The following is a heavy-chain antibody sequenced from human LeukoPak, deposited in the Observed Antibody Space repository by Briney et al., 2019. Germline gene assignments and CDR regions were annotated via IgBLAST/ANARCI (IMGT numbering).Heavy chain of an antibody. J-gene: IGHJ4*02. CDR3: AKDLRYYGSGSYLDY. CDR1: GFTFSSYG. Sequence: GGSLRLSCAPSGFTFSSYGMHWVRQAPGKGLEWVAFIRYDGSNKYYADSVKGRFTISRDNSKNTLYLQMNSLRAEDTAVYYCAKDLRYYGSGSYLDYWGQGTLVTVSS. V-gene: IGHV3-30*02. D-gene: IGHD3-10*01. CDR2: IRYDGSNK.